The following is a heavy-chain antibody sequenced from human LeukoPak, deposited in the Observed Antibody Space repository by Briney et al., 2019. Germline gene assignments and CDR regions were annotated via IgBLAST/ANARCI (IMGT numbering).Heavy chain of an antibody. CDR2: IYSGGST. J-gene: IGHJ4*02. CDR3: ARQFKVGARPGGY. D-gene: IGHD1-26*01. V-gene: IGHV3-66*02. Sequence: GGSLRLSCAASGFTVSSNYMSWVRQAPGKGLEWVSVIYSGGSTYYADSVKGRFTISRDNSKNTLYLQMNSLRAEDTAVYYCARQFKVGARPGGYWGQGTLVTVSS. CDR1: GFTVSSNY.